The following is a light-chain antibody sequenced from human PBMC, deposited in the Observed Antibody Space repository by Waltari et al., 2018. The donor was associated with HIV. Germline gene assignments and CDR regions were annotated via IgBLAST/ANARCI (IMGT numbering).Light chain of an antibody. CDR3: VKARQTPGT. J-gene: IGKJ1*01. Sequence: VMSQFPLSLPVTPGEPASMSCTSSQILLHSNGYNFLDWYFQRPVQSPQLLIYMSSYRASGVQDRISGSGSGTNCTLRIGRVETEDGGVYYCVKARQTPGTFGQGTKVES. CDR1: QILLHSNGYNF. V-gene: IGKV2-28*01. CDR2: MSS.